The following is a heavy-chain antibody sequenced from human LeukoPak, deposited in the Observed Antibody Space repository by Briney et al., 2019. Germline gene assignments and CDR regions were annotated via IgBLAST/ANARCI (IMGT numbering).Heavy chain of an antibody. Sequence: SETLSLTCTVSGGSISSYYWSWIRQPPGKGLEWIGEINHSGSTNYNPSLKSRVTISVDTSKNQFSLKLSSVTAADTAVYYCARGRVVFRPWGQGTLVTVSS. CDR3: ARGRVVFRP. D-gene: IGHD3-16*01. CDR2: INHSGST. CDR1: GGSISSYY. V-gene: IGHV4-34*01. J-gene: IGHJ5*02.